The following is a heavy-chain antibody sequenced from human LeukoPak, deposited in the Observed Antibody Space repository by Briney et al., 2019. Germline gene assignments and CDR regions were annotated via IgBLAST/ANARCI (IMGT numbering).Heavy chain of an antibody. J-gene: IGHJ4*02. D-gene: IGHD4-17*01. Sequence: SETLSLTCTVSGGSISSYYWSWIRQPPGKGLEWIGYIYYSGSTNYNPSLKSRVTISVDTSKNQFSLKLSSVTAADTAVYYRARLVSTVTTVFDYWGQGTLVTVSS. CDR1: GGSISSYY. CDR2: IYYSGST. V-gene: IGHV4-59*01. CDR3: ARLVSTVTTVFDY.